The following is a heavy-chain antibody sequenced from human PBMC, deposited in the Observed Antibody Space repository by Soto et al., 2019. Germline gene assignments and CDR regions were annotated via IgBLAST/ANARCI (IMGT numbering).Heavy chain of an antibody. J-gene: IGHJ4*02. D-gene: IGHD3-16*02. CDR3: TRSPPYDYVWGSYRYYFDY. CDR1: GFTFSNFW. Sequence: PGGSLRLSCAASGFTFSNFWMSWVRQAPGRGLEWVASIKQDGSEKYYVESVKGRFTISRDNAKNSLFLQMNSLRAEDTAVYYCTRSPPYDYVWGSYRYYFDYWGQGTQVTV. V-gene: IGHV3-7*03. CDR2: IKQDGSEK.